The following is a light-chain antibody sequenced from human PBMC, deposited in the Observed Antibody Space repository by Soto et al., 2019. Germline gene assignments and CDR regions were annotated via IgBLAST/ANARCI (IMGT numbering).Light chain of an antibody. J-gene: IGLJ1*01. V-gene: IGLV1-40*01. CDR2: GNS. CDR1: SSNIGAHYD. Sequence: QSVLTQPPSVSGAAGQRGTISCTGSSSNIGAHYDVHWYQQLPGTAPKLLIYGNSNRPSGVPDRFSGSKSGTSASLAITGLQAEDEADYYCQSYDNSLSVYVFGTGTKVTVL. CDR3: QSYDNSLSVYV.